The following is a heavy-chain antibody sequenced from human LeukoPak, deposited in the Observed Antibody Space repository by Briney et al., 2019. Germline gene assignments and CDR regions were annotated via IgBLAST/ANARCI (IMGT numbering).Heavy chain of an antibody. J-gene: IGHJ4*01. Sequence: GGSLRLSCAGSAFSLNAYNMKWVRQAPGKELEWVSSISYTGTYIYYADSVKGRFTISRDNAQNSLYLQMNSLRAEDTAIYYCVRDRRTYRPIDYWGHGTLVTVSS. CDR2: ISYTGTYI. CDR1: AFSLNAYN. V-gene: IGHV3-21*04. D-gene: IGHD6-6*01. CDR3: VRDRRTYRPIDY.